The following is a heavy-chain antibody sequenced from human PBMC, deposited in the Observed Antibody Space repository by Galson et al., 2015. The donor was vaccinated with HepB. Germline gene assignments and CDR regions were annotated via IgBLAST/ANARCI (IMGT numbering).Heavy chain of an antibody. J-gene: IGHJ4*02. CDR2: FYHSGAS. CDR1: GGSVSSYY. V-gene: IGHV4-59*02. CDR3: ARGSTTAYYGSRTFAY. Sequence: ETLSLTCNVSGGSVSSYYWHWLRQSPEKGLEWIGYFYHSGASKYYPSLQSRVTISGDMSKNLFSLNLRSVTAADTAVYYCARGSTTAYYGSRTFAYWGQGTRVTVSS. D-gene: IGHD1-26*01.